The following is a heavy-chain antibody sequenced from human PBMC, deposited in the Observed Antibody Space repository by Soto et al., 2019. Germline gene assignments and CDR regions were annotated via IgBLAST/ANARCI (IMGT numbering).Heavy chain of an antibody. CDR3: ARIYFSTTSCYIDY. CDR1: TFTFSNHW. Sequence: EVQLVESGGGLVQPGGSLRLSCAASTFTFSNHWMSWVRQAPGKGLEWVANINQGGSAKYYLDSVKGRFTISRDNAKNSLDLQMNSLRAVDTAVYYCARIYFSTTSCYIDYWGQGTLVTVSS. J-gene: IGHJ4*02. D-gene: IGHD2-2*02. CDR2: INQGGSAK. V-gene: IGHV3-7*01.